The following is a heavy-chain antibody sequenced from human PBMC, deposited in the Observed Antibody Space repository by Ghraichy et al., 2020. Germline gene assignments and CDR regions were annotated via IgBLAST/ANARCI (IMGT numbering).Heavy chain of an antibody. V-gene: IGHV4-59*01. D-gene: IGHD1-20*01. CDR3: ASYNWNDDNWFDP. Sequence: SQTLSLTCTVSGGSISSYYWSWIRQPPGKGLEWIGYIYYSGSTNYNPSLKSRVTISVDTSKNQFSLKLSSVTAADTAVYYCASYNWNDDNWFDPWGQGTLVTVSS. J-gene: IGHJ5*02. CDR2: IYYSGST. CDR1: GGSISSYY.